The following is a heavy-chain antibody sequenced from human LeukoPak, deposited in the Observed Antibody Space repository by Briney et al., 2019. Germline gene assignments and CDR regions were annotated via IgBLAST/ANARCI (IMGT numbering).Heavy chain of an antibody. CDR2: INHSGST. V-gene: IGHV4-34*01. Sequence: SETLSLTCAVYGGSFSCYYWSWIRQPPGKGLEWIGEINHSGSTNYNPSLKSRVTISVDTSKNQFSLKLSSVTAADTAVYYCASLKPARPDYWGQGTLVTVSS. CDR1: GGSFSCYY. D-gene: IGHD2-2*01. J-gene: IGHJ4*02. CDR3: ASLKPARPDY.